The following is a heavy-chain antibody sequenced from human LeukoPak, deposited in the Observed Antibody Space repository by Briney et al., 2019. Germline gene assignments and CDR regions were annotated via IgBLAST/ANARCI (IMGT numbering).Heavy chain of an antibody. V-gene: IGHV1-46*01. CDR3: ARAMYSSSWAPFDY. CDR1: GYTFTNYF. CDR2: INPSGGGT. D-gene: IGHD6-13*01. Sequence: GAPVKVSCKASGYTFTNYFMHWVRQAPGQGLEWMGIINPSGGGTSYAQKFQGRVTLIRDTSTSTVYMELSSLRSEDTAIYYCARAMYSSSWAPFDYWGQGTLVTVSS. J-gene: IGHJ4*02.